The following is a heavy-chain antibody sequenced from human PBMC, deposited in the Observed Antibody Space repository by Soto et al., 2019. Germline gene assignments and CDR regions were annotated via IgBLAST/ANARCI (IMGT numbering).Heavy chain of an antibody. CDR2: IYYTGST. CDR3: ARQRGNYFDY. D-gene: IGHD3-10*01. J-gene: IGHJ4*02. CDR1: GGSISTFY. V-gene: IGHV4-59*01. Sequence: PSETLCLTCPVSGGSISTFYGSLIRQPPGKGLEWIGYIYYTGSTNYNPSLKSRVTMSVDTSKKQFSLKLTSVNAADTAVYYCARQRGNYFDYWGQGSLVTVS.